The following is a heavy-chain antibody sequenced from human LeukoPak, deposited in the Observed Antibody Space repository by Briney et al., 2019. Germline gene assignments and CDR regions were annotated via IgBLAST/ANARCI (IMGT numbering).Heavy chain of an antibody. CDR3: ARSGAIAVAGSGLEFYGMDV. D-gene: IGHD6-19*01. Sequence: SETLSLTCTVSGGSISSYYWSWIRQPPGKGLEWIGYIYYSGSTNYNPSLKSRATISVDTSKNQFSLKLSSVTAADTAVYYCARSGAIAVAGSGLEFYGMDVWGQGTTVTVSS. V-gene: IGHV4-59*08. J-gene: IGHJ6*02. CDR2: IYYSGST. CDR1: GGSISSYY.